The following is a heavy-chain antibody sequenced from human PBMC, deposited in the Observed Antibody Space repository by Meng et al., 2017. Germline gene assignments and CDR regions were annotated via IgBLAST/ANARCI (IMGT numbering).Heavy chain of an antibody. J-gene: IGHJ4*02. CDR1: GFSLSSGGVG. CDR2: IYWDDDK. CDR3: AHRRDYYGSGNHFDY. D-gene: IGHD3-10*01. Sequence: QITLKETVPTQVQPTQTIPLTCTFSGFSLSSGGVGVGWIRQPTGKALEWLALIYWDDDKRYSPSLKSRLTITKDTSKNQVVLTMTNMDPVDTATYYCAHRRDYYGSGNHFDYWGQGTRVTCAS. V-gene: IGHV2-5*02.